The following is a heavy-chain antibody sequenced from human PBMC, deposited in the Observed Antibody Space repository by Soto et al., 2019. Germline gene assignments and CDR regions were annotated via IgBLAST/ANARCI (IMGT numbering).Heavy chain of an antibody. D-gene: IGHD6-19*01. J-gene: IGHJ6*02. CDR2: INPGDSET. V-gene: IGHV5-51*01. CDR1: GYSFTNYW. Sequence: EVQLVQSGAEVKKPGESLKISCKGSGYSFTNYWIGWVRQMPGKGLEWMGLINPGDSETRYSPSFQGQVTISADRSISTAYLQWSSLKASDTAMYYCARSLSSGWLLYGMDVWGQGTTVTVSS. CDR3: ARSLSSGWLLYGMDV.